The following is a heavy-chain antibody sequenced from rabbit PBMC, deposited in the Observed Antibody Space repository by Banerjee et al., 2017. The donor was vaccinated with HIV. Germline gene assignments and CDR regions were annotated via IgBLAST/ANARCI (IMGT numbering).Heavy chain of an antibody. CDR2: INTSSGNT. Sequence: QEQLEESGGDLVKPEGSLTLTCTASGFSFSNKYVMCWVRQAPGKGLEWIACINTSSGNTVYATWAKGRFTISRTSSTTVALQMTSLTAADTATYFCVRASHTGYAGYGYACWSLWGQGTLVTVS. D-gene: IGHD6-1*01. J-gene: IGHJ4*01. CDR1: GFSFSNKYV. V-gene: IGHV1S45*01. CDR3: VRASHTGYAGYGYACWSL.